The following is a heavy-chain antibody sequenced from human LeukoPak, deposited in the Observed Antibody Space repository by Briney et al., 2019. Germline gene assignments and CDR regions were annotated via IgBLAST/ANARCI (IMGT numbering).Heavy chain of an antibody. J-gene: IGHJ5*02. D-gene: IGHD2-2*01. Sequence: GGSLRLSFAASGFTFTIYALSWVRQAPGQGLGWVSAISGSGGSTYYADSVKGRFTISRDNSKNTRYLQMNSLRAEDTAVYYCAKGPDCSSTSCYGNWFDPWGQGTLVTVSS. CDR2: ISGSGGST. CDR1: GFTFTIYA. CDR3: AKGPDCSSTSCYGNWFDP. V-gene: IGHV3-23*01.